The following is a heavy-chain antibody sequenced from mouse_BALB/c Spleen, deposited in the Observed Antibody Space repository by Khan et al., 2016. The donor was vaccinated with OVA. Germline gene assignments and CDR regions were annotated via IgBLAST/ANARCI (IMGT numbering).Heavy chain of an antibody. CDR2: INPSTGYT. Sequence: QVQLKQSGAELAKPGASVKMSCKASGYTFTNYWMHWVKQRPGQGLEWIGYINPSTGYTEYNQKFKDKATLTAGKSSSTAYMQLSSLTSEDSAVFYCVNHGSSSAWFTYWGQGTLVTVSA. V-gene: IGHV1-7*01. J-gene: IGHJ3*01. CDR1: GYTFTNYW. CDR3: VNHGSSSAWFTY. D-gene: IGHD1-1*01.